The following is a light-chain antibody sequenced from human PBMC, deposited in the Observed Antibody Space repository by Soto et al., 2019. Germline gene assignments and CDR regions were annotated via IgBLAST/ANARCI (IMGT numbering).Light chain of an antibody. CDR1: SSNIGSNY. Sequence: QAVVTQPPSASGTPRQRVTISCSGSSSNIGSNYVYWYQQLPGTAPKLLIYRNNQRPSGVPDRFSGSKSGTSASLALSGLRSEDEADYYCATWEDSLSAPWVFGGGTKLTVL. J-gene: IGLJ3*02. V-gene: IGLV1-47*01. CDR3: ATWEDSLSAPWV. CDR2: RNN.